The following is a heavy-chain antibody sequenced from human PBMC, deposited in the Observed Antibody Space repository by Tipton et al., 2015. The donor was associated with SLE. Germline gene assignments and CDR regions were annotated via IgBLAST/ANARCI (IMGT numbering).Heavy chain of an antibody. CDR1: GFTFSSYN. V-gene: IGHV3-21*04. CDR2: ISSSSSFI. J-gene: IGHJ4*02. CDR3: ARDRGSGWFDFDY. Sequence: SLRLSCAASGFTFSSYNMNWVRQAPGKGLEWVSSISSSSSFIYYADSVKGRFTISRDNAKNSLYLQMNSLRAEDTAVYYCARDRGSGWFDFDYWGQGTLVTVSS. D-gene: IGHD6-19*01.